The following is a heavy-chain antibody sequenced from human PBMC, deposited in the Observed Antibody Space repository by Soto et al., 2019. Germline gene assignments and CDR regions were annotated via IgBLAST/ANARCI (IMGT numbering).Heavy chain of an antibody. J-gene: IGHJ4*02. Sequence: QLQLQESGSGLVKPSQTLSLTCAVSGGSISSGGYSWSWIRQPPGKGLEWLGYIYHSGSTYYHPSLKSRVTISVDRSKNQFSLKLSSVTAADTAVYYCARGTYYYDSRGELDYWGQGTLVTVSS. CDR1: GGSISSGGYS. CDR2: IYHSGST. D-gene: IGHD3-22*01. CDR3: ARGTYYYDSRGELDY. V-gene: IGHV4-30-2*01.